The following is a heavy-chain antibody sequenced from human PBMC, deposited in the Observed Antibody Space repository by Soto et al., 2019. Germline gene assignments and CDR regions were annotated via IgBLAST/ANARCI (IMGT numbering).Heavy chain of an antibody. J-gene: IGHJ3*02. CDR1: GFTFSRYG. CDR2: IWYDGSNK. D-gene: IGHD3-16*02. V-gene: IGHV3-33*01. CDR3: AREPVMITFGGVIADAFDS. Sequence: GGSLRLSCAASGFTFSRYGMHWVRQAPGKGLEWVAVIWYDGSNKYYADSVKGRFTISRDNSENTVYLQMNSLRAEDAAVYYCAREPVMITFGGVIADAFDSWGQGTMVTVSS.